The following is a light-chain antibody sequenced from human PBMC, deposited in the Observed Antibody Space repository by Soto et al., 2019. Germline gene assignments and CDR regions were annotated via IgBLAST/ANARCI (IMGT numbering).Light chain of an antibody. J-gene: IGKJ1*01. CDR3: QQRSDWPWT. V-gene: IGKV3-11*01. Sequence: EIVLTQSPATLSLSPGERGTLSCRASESVTNYLAWYQQKPGQAPRLLVYDVSNRATGIPARFSGGGSGTDFTFTISNLEPEDFAVYYCQQRSDWPWTFGQGTKVDIK. CDR2: DVS. CDR1: ESVTNY.